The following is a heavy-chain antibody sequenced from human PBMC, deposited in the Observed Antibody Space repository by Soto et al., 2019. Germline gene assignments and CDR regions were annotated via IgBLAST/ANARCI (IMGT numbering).Heavy chain of an antibody. V-gene: IGHV4-34*01. CDR3: ARHHVRGRTIAGAAEF. D-gene: IGHD1-26*01. CDR1: GGSLSGYY. Sequence: SETLSLTCAVYGGSLSGYYWSWIRQPPGKALEWIGEFNHSGDTNYNPSLKSRVTISADTSKNQVFLNLNSVTAADTAMYYCARHHVRGRTIAGAAEFWGQGTLVTVSS. J-gene: IGHJ4*02. CDR2: FNHSGDT.